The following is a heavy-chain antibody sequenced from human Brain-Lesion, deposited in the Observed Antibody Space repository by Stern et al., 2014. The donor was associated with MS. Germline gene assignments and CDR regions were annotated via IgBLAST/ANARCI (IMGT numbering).Heavy chain of an antibody. V-gene: IGHV3-9*01. CDR3: ARDITGSSAYFAY. J-gene: IGHJ4*02. CDR2: ISWNSGTI. Sequence: EVQLVESGGDLVQPGRSLRRSWAAFGFTFDDYAMHWVRQAPGKGLEWVAGISWNSGTIGYADSVKGRFTTSRDNAYSSLYLQMNSLRPEDTALYYCARDITGSSAYFAYWGQGTLVTVSS. CDR1: GFTFDDYA. D-gene: IGHD1-14*01.